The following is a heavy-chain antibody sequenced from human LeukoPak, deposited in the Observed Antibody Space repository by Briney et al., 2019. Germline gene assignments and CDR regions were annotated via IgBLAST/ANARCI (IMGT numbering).Heavy chain of an antibody. CDR2: INHSGST. CDR1: GGSFSGYY. V-gene: IGHV4-34*01. CDR3: ARSVITSPLTYFYYYHMDV. Sequence: PSETLSLTCAVYGGSFSGYYWSWIRQPPGKGLEWIGEINHSGSTNYNPSLKSRVTISVDTSKNQFSLKLSSVTAADTAVYYCARSVITSPLTYFYYYHMDVWGKGTTVTVSS. D-gene: IGHD3-16*01. J-gene: IGHJ6*03.